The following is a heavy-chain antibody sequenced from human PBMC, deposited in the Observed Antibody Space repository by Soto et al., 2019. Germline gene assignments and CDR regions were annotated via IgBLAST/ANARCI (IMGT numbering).Heavy chain of an antibody. CDR2: ISYDGRPI. D-gene: IGHD4-17*01. CDR1: GFIFSNYA. J-gene: IGHJ6*02. V-gene: IGHV3-30*09. CDR3: ARDVSDYVLDV. Sequence: QLHLVESGGGVVQPGNALRLHCTASGFIFSNYAMHWVRQAPGKGLEWVALISYDGRPIYYADSVKGRFAIFRDNSKNTMDLVMNSLRREDTAMYYCARDVSDYVLDVWGHGTTVNVS.